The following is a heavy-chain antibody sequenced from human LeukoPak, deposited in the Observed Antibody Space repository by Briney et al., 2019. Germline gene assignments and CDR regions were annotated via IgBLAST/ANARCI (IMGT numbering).Heavy chain of an antibody. D-gene: IGHD3-10*01. CDR3: ARVRWDYYGSGSYPLFDY. J-gene: IGHJ4*02. CDR1: GFTFSSYW. V-gene: IGHV3-48*01. Sequence: GGSLRLSCTASGFTFSSYWMSWGRQAPGKGLEWVSYISSSSSTIYYADSVKGRFTISRDNAKNSLYLQMNSLRAEDTAVYYCARVRWDYYGSGSYPLFDYWGQGTLVTVSS. CDR2: ISSSSSTI.